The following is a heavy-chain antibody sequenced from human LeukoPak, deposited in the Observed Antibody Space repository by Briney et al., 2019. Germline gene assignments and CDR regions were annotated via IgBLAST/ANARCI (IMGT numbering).Heavy chain of an antibody. V-gene: IGHV3-21*04. D-gene: IGHD2-15*01. CDR2: ISSSSSYI. CDR3: AKDGGLVVVAAKYSHFDY. Sequence: GGSLRLSCAGSGFTFNTYNMNWVRQAPGKGLEWVSSISSSSSYIYYADSVKGRFTISRDNSKNTLYLQMNSLRAEDTAVYYCAKDGGLVVVAAKYSHFDYWGQGTLVTVSS. CDR1: GFTFNTYN. J-gene: IGHJ4*02.